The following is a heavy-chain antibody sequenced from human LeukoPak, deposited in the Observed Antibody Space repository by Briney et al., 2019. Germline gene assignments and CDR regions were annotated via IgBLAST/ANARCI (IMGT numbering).Heavy chain of an antibody. J-gene: IGHJ6*03. V-gene: IGHV3-48*01. CDR1: GFTFSSYW. Sequence: PGGSLRLSCAASGFTFSSYWMSWVRQAPGKGLEWVSSISSSSSTIYYADSVKGRFTISRDNAKNSLYLQMNSLRAEDTAVYYCARIGGSVYYYYMDVWGKGTTVTVSS. CDR2: ISSSSSTI. D-gene: IGHD3-16*01. CDR3: ARIGGSVYYYYMDV.